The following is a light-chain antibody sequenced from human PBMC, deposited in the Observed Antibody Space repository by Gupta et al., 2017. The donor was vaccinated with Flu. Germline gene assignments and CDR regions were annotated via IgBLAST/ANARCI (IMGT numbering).Light chain of an antibody. Sequence: DIQMTQSPSSLSASIGDRVTITCRASQSVRSYLNWYQQKPGKAPKLLIYTASTLQSGVPSRFSGSGSGTDFTLTISSLQPEDFASYYCQQTYSAPWTLGQGTKVEIK. CDR2: TAS. J-gene: IGKJ1*01. V-gene: IGKV1-39*01. CDR3: QQTYSAPWT. CDR1: QSVRSY.